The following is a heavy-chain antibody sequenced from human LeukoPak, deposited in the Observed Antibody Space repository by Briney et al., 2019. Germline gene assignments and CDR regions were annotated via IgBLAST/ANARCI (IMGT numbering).Heavy chain of an antibody. CDR2: ISSSSSTI. V-gene: IGHV3-48*02. Sequence: GGSLRLSCAASGFTFSSYSMNWVRQAPGKGLEWVSYISSSSSTIYYADSVKGRFTISRDNAKNSLYLQMNRLRDEDTTVYYCARGRGNYVLPYDYWGQGTLVTVSS. J-gene: IGHJ4*02. CDR3: ARGRGNYVLPYDY. CDR1: GFTFSSYS. D-gene: IGHD4-11*01.